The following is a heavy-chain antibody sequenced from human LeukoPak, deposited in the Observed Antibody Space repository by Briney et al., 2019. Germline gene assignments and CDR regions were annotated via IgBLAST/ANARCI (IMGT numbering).Heavy chain of an antibody. CDR3: ARVPDCSGGSCYLGDYYYGMDV. V-gene: IGHV3-21*04. J-gene: IGHJ6*02. CDR2: ISSSSSYI. CDR1: GFTFSSYS. Sequence: GGSLRLSCAAAGFTFSSYSMNWVRQAPGKGLEWVSSISSSSSYIYYADSVKGRFTISRDNAKNSLYLQMNSLRAEDTAVYYCARVPDCSGGSCYLGDYYYGMDVWGQGTTVTVSS. D-gene: IGHD2-15*01.